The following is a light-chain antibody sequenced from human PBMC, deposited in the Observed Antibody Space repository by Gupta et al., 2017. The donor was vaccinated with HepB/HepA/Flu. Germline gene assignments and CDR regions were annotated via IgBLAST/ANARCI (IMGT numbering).Light chain of an antibody. CDR1: QSISNY. CDR2: AAS. J-gene: IGKJ2*02. Sequence: DIQMTQSPSSLSASVGDRVTITCRASQSISNYLNWYQQKPGKAPKVLIYAASSLQSGVPSRFSGSGSGTDFTLTISRLQPEDFATYYCQQSDSTPCIFGQGTKLEIK. CDR3: QQSDSTPCI. V-gene: IGKV1-39*01.